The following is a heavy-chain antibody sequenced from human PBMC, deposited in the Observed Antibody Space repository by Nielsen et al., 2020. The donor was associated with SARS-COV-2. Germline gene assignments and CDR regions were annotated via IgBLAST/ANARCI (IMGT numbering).Heavy chain of an antibody. Sequence: SLKISCAASGFTFTNYGMTWVRQDPGKGLEWVSGISWNSGSIGYADSVKGRFTISRDNAKNSLYLQMNSLRAEDTALYYCAKDMGPVIWYFDLWGRGTLVTVSS. CDR1: GFTFTNYG. D-gene: IGHD3-10*01. CDR2: ISWNSGSI. V-gene: IGHV3-9*01. CDR3: AKDMGPVIWYFDL. J-gene: IGHJ2*01.